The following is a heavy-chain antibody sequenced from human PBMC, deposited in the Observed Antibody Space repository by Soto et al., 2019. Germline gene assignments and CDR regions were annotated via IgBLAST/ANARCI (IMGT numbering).Heavy chain of an antibody. Sequence: QVQLVESGGGVVQPGRSLRLSCAAAGFTFSTHAMHWVRQAPGKGLEWVAFIWSDGSNKYYADSVKGQATISRDNSKRTGDLQTNSLRAEATAVYYCARDPPGSGWAFDYWGQGTLFTVSS. J-gene: IGHJ4*02. CDR2: IWSDGSNK. CDR1: GFTFSTHA. V-gene: IGHV3-33*01. D-gene: IGHD6-19*01. CDR3: ARDPPGSGWAFDY.